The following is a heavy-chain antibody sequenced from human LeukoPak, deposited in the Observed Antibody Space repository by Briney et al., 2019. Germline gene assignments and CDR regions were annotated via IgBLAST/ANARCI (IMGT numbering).Heavy chain of an antibody. J-gene: IGHJ4*02. CDR3: ARYNYGRSLFDY. Sequence: ASETLSLTCTVSGGSISSYYWSWIRQPPGKGLEWIGYIYYSGSTKYNPSLKSRVSISVDTSKNQFSLKLSSVTAADTAVYYCARYNYGRSLFDYWGQGNLVTVSS. D-gene: IGHD5-18*01. CDR1: GGSISSYY. CDR2: IYYSGST. V-gene: IGHV4-59*01.